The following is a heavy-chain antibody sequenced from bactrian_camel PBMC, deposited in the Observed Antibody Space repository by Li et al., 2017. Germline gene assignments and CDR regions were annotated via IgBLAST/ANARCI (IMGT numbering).Heavy chain of an antibody. CDR3: AAAQQSYTRWVQVGAGR. J-gene: IGHJ4*01. V-gene: IGHV3S1*01. CDR1: GGTFSNVC. CDR2: INSGGGDT. D-gene: IGHD5*01. Sequence: HVQLVESGGDSVQAGGSLRLSCAASGGTFSNVCMGWFRQAPGKGLEWVSAINSGGGDTFFTDSVKDRFTISRDNAKNTLFLQMNSLKPEDTAMYYCAAAQQSYTRWVQVGAGRWGQGTQVTVS.